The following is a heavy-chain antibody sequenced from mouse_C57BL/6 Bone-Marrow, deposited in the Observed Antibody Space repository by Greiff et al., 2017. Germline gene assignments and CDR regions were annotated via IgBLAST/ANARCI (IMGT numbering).Heavy chain of an antibody. CDR3: ARSPGGDY. CDR2: IYPRSGNT. V-gene: IGHV1-81*01. CDR1: GYTFTSYG. D-gene: IGHD4-1*01. Sequence: VKLVESGAELARPGASVKLSCKASGYTFTSYGISWVKQRTGQGLEWIGEIYPRSGNTYYNEKFKGKATLTADKSSSTAYMELRSLTAEESAVYFCARSPGGDYWGQGTSVTVSS. J-gene: IGHJ4*01.